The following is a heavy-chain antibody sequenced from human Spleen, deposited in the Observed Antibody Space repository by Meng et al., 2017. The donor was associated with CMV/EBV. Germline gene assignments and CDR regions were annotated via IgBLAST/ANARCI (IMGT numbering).Heavy chain of an antibody. Sequence: GESLKISCAASGFTFSTYVMSWVRQAPGKGLEWVAFIRNDGSHTYYADSMKGRLTISRDNSKNTLSLEVNSLIPEDTAVYYCAKDRRPGLLGILIIVDQWGPGTLVTVSS. CDR3: AKDRRPGLLGILIIVDQ. J-gene: IGHJ5*02. CDR2: IRNDGSHT. CDR1: GFTFSTYV. V-gene: IGHV3-30*02. D-gene: IGHD1-1*01.